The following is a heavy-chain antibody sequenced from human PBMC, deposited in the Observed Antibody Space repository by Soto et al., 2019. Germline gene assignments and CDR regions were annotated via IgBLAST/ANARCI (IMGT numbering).Heavy chain of an antibody. Sequence: QVQLVQSGAEVRKPGASVKVSCQASGYTFSTYPITWVRQAPGQGLEWLGWINVYNGNTVYAQKFPGRVTMTTDTSTSTAYIELRSLRSGDTAIYYCSGEFFNLANRDYWGQGTLVTVSS. CDR3: SGEFFNLANRDY. J-gene: IGHJ4*02. V-gene: IGHV1-18*04. CDR1: GYTFSTYP. CDR2: INVYNGNT.